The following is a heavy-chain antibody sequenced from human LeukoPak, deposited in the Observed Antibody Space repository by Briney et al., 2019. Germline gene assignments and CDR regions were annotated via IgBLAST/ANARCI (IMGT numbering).Heavy chain of an antibody. CDR1: GFTFSSYE. Sequence: GGSLRLSCAASGFTFSSYEMNWVRQAPGKGLEWVSYISSSTTIYYADSVKGRFTISRDNAKNSLYLQMNSLKDEDTAVYYCVTDGENLLVRAIDYWGQGTLVTVSS. J-gene: IGHJ4*02. D-gene: IGHD3-10*01. CDR3: VTDGENLLVRAIDY. CDR2: ISSSTTI. V-gene: IGHV3-48*03.